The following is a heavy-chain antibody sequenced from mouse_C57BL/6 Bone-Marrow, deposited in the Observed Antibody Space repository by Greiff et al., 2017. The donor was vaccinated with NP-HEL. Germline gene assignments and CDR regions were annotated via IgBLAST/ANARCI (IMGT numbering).Heavy chain of an antibody. Sequence: VQLQQSGGDLVKPGGSLKLSCAASGFTFSSYGMSWVRQTPDKRLEWVATISSGGSYTYYPDSVKGRFTISRDNAKNTLYLQMSSLKSEDTAMYYCARTAQATPYAMDYWGQGTSVTVSS. D-gene: IGHD3-2*02. CDR3: ARTAQATPYAMDY. CDR2: ISSGGSYT. V-gene: IGHV5-6*01. J-gene: IGHJ4*01. CDR1: GFTFSSYG.